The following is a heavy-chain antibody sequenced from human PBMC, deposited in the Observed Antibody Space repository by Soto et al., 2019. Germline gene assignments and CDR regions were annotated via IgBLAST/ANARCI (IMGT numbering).Heavy chain of an antibody. CDR2: ISAYNGNT. CDR1: GYTFTSYG. Sequence: ASVKVCCKASGYTFTSYGISWVRQAPGQGLEWMGWISAYNGNTNHAQKLQGRVTMTTDTSTSTAYMELRSLRSDDTAVYYCAWTLNGDYAYYYYMDVSGKGTTVTVSS. D-gene: IGHD4-17*01. CDR3: AWTLNGDYAYYYYMDV. V-gene: IGHV1-18*01. J-gene: IGHJ6*03.